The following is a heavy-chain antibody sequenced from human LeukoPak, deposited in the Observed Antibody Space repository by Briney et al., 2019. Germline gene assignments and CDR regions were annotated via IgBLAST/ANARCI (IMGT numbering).Heavy chain of an antibody. V-gene: IGHV4-30-4*01. CDR2: IYYSGST. J-gene: IGHJ6*02. CDR1: GGSISSGDFY. CDR3: ARDWNYYVSGSDYGMDV. Sequence: SETLSLTCTVSGGSISSGDFYWSWIRQPPGKGLEWIGYIYYSGSTFHNPSLKSRVTISVDTSKNQFSLKLSSVTAADTAVYYCARDWNYYVSGSDYGMDVWGQGTTDTVSS. D-gene: IGHD3-10*01.